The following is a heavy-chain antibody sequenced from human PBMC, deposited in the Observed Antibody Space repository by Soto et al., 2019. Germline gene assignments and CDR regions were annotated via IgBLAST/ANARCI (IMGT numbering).Heavy chain of an antibody. D-gene: IGHD2-8*02. CDR2: ISPYNGDA. V-gene: IGHV1-18*01. CDR3: ARKPTGLPLDV. Sequence: QVQLVQSGAEVKQPGASVKVSCKASGYRFISYGITWVRQAPGQGLEWMGWISPYNGDANYAQEVLGRATMTTDTSTTTAYMELRSLRSDDTAVYLCARKPTGLPLDVSGQGTTVTVSS. J-gene: IGHJ6*02. CDR1: GYRFISYG.